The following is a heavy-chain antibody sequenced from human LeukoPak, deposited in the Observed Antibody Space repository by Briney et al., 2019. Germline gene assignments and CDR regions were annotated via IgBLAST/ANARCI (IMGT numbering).Heavy chain of an antibody. D-gene: IGHD6-6*01. Sequence: GGSLRLSCAASGFTFSSYSMNWVRQAPGKGLEWVSSISSSSSYIYYADSVKGRFTISRDSAKNSLYLQMNSLRAEDTAVYYCAVVKASSYYYYMDVWGKGTTVTVSS. J-gene: IGHJ6*03. CDR3: AVVKASSYYYYMDV. CDR2: ISSSSSYI. V-gene: IGHV3-21*01. CDR1: GFTFSSYS.